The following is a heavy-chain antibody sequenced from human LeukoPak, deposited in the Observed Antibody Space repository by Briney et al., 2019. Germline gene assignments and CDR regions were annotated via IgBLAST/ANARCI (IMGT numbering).Heavy chain of an antibody. CDR3: ARFLWRAGGFDY. Sequence: GASVKVSCKASGYTFTGYYMHWVRQAPGQGLEWMGWINPNSGGTNYAQKFQGRVTMTRDTSISTAYMELSGLRSDDTAVYYCARFLWRAGGFDYWGQGTLVTVSS. CDR2: INPNSGGT. J-gene: IGHJ4*02. V-gene: IGHV1-2*02. CDR1: GYTFTGYY. D-gene: IGHD1-14*01.